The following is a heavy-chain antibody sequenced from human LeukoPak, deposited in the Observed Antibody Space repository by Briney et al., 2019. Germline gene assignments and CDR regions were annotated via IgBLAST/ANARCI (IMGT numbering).Heavy chain of an antibody. Sequence: GGSLRLSCAASGFIFSSYGMHWVRQAPGKGLEWVAFIRYDGSNKYYADSVKGRFTISRDNSKNTLYLHVNSLRPEDTAVYYCATEGYYDSSGYYSDYWGQGTLVTVSS. J-gene: IGHJ4*02. D-gene: IGHD3-22*01. CDR1: GFIFSSYG. V-gene: IGHV3-30*02. CDR2: IRYDGSNK. CDR3: ATEGYYDSSGYYSDY.